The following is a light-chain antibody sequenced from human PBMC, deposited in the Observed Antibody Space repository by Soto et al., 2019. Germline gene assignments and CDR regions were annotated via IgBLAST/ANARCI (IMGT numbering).Light chain of an antibody. CDR2: RAS. J-gene: IGKJ1*01. V-gene: IGKV3-15*01. CDR1: QNIYYN. Sequence: IVMTQSPATLSVSPGESATLSCRASQNIYYNVAWYQHRPGQAPRLRIYRASTRATGVPARFSGSGSGTEFTLTISSRQSEDFTVYSCLQYHNLWAFGQGTKVEI. CDR3: LQYHNLWA.